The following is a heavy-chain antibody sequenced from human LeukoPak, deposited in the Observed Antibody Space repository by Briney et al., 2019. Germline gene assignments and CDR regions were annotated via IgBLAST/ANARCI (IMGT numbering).Heavy chain of an antibody. CDR1: GFTFSSSA. Sequence: PGGSLRLSCAASGFTFSSSAMSWVRQAPGKGLEWVSAISSGGATTYYTDSVKGRFTISRDNPKNTLYLQMNTLRAEDTALYYCAKGRQGFDPWGQGTLVTVSS. V-gene: IGHV3-23*01. J-gene: IGHJ5*02. CDR3: AKGRQGFDP. CDR2: ISSGGATT.